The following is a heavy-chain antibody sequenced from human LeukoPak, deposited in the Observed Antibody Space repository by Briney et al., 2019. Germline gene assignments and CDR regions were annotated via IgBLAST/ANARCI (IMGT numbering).Heavy chain of an antibody. D-gene: IGHD6-19*01. Sequence: SETLSLTCTVSGGSISSSTYYWGWIRRPPGTGLEWIGNIFYSGSTYYNPSLKSRVTISVDTSKNQFSVTLTSVTAADTAVYYCARPQSRIAVAGRNWFDPWGQGTLVTVSS. V-gene: IGHV4-39*01. CDR2: IFYSGST. CDR1: GGSISSSTYY. J-gene: IGHJ5*02. CDR3: ARPQSRIAVAGRNWFDP.